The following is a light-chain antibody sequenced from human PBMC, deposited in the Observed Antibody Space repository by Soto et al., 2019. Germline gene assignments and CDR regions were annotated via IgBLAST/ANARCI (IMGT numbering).Light chain of an antibody. CDR1: SSDVGRYNY. V-gene: IGLV2-14*01. CDR2: DVS. Sequence: QSALTQPASVSGSPGQSITISCTGTSSDVGRYNYVSWYQHHPGKAPRPMIDDVSNRPSGVSNRFSGSKSGNTASLTISGLQPDDEADYYCSSYTTSTTYVFGTGTKLT. CDR3: SSYTTSTTYV. J-gene: IGLJ1*01.